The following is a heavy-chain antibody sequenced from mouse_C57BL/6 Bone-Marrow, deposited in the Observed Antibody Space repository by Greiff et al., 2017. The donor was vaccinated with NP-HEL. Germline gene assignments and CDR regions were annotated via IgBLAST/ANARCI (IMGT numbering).Heavy chain of an antibody. CDR3: ARDGVVAYYAMDY. CDR1: GYTFTSYW. D-gene: IGHD1-1*01. J-gene: IGHJ4*01. CDR2: INPSNGGT. V-gene: IGHV1-53*01. Sequence: QVQLQQPGTELVKPGASVKLSCKASGYTFTSYWMHWVKQRPGQGLEWIGNINPSNGGTNYNEKFKSKATLTVDTSSSTAYMQLSSLTSEDSAVYYCARDGVVAYYAMDYGGQGTSVTVSS.